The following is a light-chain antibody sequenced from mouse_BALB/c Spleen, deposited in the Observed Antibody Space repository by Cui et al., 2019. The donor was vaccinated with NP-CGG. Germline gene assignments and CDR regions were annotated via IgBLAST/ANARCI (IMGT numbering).Light chain of an antibody. J-gene: IGLJ1*01. CDR3: ALWYSNHWV. V-gene: IGLV1*01. Sequence: QVVVTQESALTTSPGETVTLTCRSSTGAVTTSNYDNWVQEKQDHLFTGLIGGTNNRAPGVPARFSGSLIGDKAALTITGAQTEDEAIYFCALWYSNHWVFGGGTKLTVL. CDR1: TGAVTTSNY. CDR2: GTN.